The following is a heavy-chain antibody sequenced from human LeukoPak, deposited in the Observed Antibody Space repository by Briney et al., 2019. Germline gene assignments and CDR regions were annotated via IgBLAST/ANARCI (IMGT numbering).Heavy chain of an antibody. J-gene: IGHJ4*02. Sequence: ASVKVSCKASGYTFTGYYLHWVRQAPGQGLEWMGWIDPNSGDTNYAQKFQGRVTMTRDTSISTAYMELSRLRSDDTAVYYCARERFGELLYRFDYWGQGTLVNVSS. CDR3: ARERFGELLYRFDY. V-gene: IGHV1-2*02. CDR1: GYTFTGYY. D-gene: IGHD3-10*01. CDR2: IDPNSGDT.